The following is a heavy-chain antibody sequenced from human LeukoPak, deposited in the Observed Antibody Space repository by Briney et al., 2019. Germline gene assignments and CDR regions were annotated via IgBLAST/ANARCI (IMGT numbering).Heavy chain of an antibody. CDR1: GYTLTELS. V-gene: IGHV1-24*01. D-gene: IGHD3-10*01. Sequence: ASVKVSCKVSGYTLTELSMHWVRQAPGKGLEWMGDFDPEDGETIYVQKFQGRVTMTEDTSTDTAYMELSSLRSEDTAVSYCATDYYGSGSPHSLRYWGQGTLVTVTS. CDR3: ATDYYGSGSPHSLRY. J-gene: IGHJ1*01. CDR2: FDPEDGET.